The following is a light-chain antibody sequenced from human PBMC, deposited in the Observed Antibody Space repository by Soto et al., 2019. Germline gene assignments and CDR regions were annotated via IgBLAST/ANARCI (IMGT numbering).Light chain of an antibody. CDR3: QQFNNYEIT. J-gene: IGKJ5*01. CDR2: AAS. V-gene: IGKV1-39*01. Sequence: DIQITQSPSSLSSSVLYIVTISFLSSQTISNYLNWYQQKPGKAPKLLIYAASSLQSGVPSRFSGSGSGTDFTLTISSLQPEDFATYYCQQFNNYEITFGQGTRLEIK. CDR1: QTISNY.